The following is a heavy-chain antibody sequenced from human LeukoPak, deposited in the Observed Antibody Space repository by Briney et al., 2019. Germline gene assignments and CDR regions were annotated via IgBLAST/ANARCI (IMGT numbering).Heavy chain of an antibody. V-gene: IGHV3-23*01. J-gene: IGHJ5*02. CDR1: GFTFSNYA. Sequence: GGSLRLPCAASGFTFSNYAMSWVRQAPGKGLEWVSGVSDSGRSTYYTDSVKGRCAISRDNSKNTVSLQMNNVRAEDTAVYFCAKHDSFIPSWGQGILVTVSS. D-gene: IGHD3-16*02. CDR2: VSDSGRST. CDR3: AKHDSFIPS.